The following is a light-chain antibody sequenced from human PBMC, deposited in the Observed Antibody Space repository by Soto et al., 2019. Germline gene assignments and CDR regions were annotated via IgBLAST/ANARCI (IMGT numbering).Light chain of an antibody. CDR2: EGS. Sequence: QSALTQPASVSGSPGQSITISCTGTSSDVGTYNLVSWYQQHPDKAPKLMIYEGSKRPSGVSNRFSGSKSGNTASLTISGLQAEDEADYYCCSYASSNTLVFGGGTKVTVL. CDR1: SSDVGTYNL. J-gene: IGLJ2*01. V-gene: IGLV2-23*01. CDR3: CSYASSNTLV.